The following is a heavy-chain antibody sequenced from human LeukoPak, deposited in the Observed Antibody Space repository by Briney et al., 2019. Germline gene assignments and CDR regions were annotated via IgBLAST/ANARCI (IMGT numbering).Heavy chain of an antibody. J-gene: IGHJ3*02. D-gene: IGHD2-8*01. Sequence: PSETLSLTCTVSGGSISSYYWSWIRQPPGKGLEWIGYIYYSGSTNYNPSLKSRVTISVDTSKNQFSLKLSSVTAADTAVYYCARWAYASGLTFDIWGQGTMVTVSS. V-gene: IGHV4-59*12. CDR2: IYYSGST. CDR1: GGSISSYY. CDR3: ARWAYASGLTFDI.